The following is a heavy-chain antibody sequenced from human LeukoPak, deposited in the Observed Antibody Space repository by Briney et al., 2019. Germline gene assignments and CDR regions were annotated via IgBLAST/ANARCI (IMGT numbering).Heavy chain of an antibody. CDR2: IHYSGNA. CDR3: ASGYSTTLDF. Sequence: SETLSLTCTVSGGSISNGNYYWASIRQPPGNGLESIGKIHYSGNAYYNPSLKSRVTISVDASRNQVSLKLNSVTAGDTAVYYCASGYSTTLDFWGQGTLVTVSS. J-gene: IGHJ4*02. D-gene: IGHD6-13*01. V-gene: IGHV4-39*01. CDR1: GGSISNGNYY.